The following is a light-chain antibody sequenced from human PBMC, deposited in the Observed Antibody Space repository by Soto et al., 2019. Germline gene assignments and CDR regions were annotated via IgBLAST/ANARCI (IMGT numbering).Light chain of an antibody. CDR3: QQYGSSPPYT. CDR2: GAS. J-gene: IGKJ2*01. V-gene: IGKV3-20*01. CDR1: QSVSSSY. Sequence: EIVLTQSPGTLSLSPGERATLSCRASQSVSSSYLAWYQQKPGQAPRLLIYGASSRAIGIPDRFSGGGSGTDFTLTISRLEPEDFAVYYCQQYGSSPPYTFGQGTKLEIK.